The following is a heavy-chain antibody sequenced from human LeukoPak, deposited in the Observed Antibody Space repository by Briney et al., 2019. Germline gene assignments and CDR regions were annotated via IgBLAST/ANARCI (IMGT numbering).Heavy chain of an antibody. CDR2: IKQDGSEK. V-gene: IGHV3-7*01. CDR1: GFTFSSYW. CDR3: ARCYDILTGYSHFDY. J-gene: IGHJ4*02. D-gene: IGHD3-9*01. Sequence: GGSLGLSCAASGFTFSSYWMSWVRQAPGKGLEWVANIKQDGSEKYYVDSVKGRFTISRDNAKNSLYLQMNSLRAEDTAVYYCARCYDILTGYSHFDYWGQGTLVTVSS.